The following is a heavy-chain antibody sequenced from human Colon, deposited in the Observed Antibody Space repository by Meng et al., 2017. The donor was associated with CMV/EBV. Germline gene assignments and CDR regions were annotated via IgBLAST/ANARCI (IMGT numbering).Heavy chain of an antibody. D-gene: IGHD3-3*01. CDR2: IFDRGSV. V-gene: IGHV4-59*01. J-gene: IGHJ2*01. CDR3: ARGNDFWSGSVYYHYFDL. Sequence: SETLSLTCDVSGGSMSGYYWSWLRQPPGKALEWIGFIFDRGSVNYNPSLQSRLTMSADTSNNQFFLNLTSVTAADTAVYYCARGNDFWSGSVYYHYFDLWGRGTLVTVSS. CDR1: GGSMSGYY.